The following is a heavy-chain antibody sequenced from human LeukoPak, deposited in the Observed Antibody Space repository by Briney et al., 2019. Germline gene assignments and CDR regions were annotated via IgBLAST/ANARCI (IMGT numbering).Heavy chain of an antibody. V-gene: IGHV3-30*04. D-gene: IGHD3-16*01. J-gene: IGHJ4*02. Sequence: PGGSLRLSCAASGFTFSNYAMHWVRQAPGKGLEWVSVIFYDGSKKYYADFVKGRFTISRDNSKNVVYLQMDSLRAEDTAFYYCARSLGETTFDWWGQGTLVTVPS. CDR3: ARSLGETTFDW. CDR1: GFTFSNYA. CDR2: IFYDGSKK.